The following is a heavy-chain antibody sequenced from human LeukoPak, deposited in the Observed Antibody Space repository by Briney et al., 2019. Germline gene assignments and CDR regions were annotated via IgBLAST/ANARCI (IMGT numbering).Heavy chain of an antibody. CDR2: IYYSGRT. J-gene: IGHJ4*02. V-gene: IGHV4-59*01. CDR1: GRPISRYY. D-gene: IGHD6-13*01. Sequence: KPSETLSLTCTVSGRPISRYYWSWIRQPPGKGLEWIGYIYYSGRTNYNPSLKSRVTISVDTSKNQFSLKLSSVTAADTAVYYCARGGAAAGTGGLDYWGQGTLVTASS. CDR3: ARGGAAAGTGGLDY.